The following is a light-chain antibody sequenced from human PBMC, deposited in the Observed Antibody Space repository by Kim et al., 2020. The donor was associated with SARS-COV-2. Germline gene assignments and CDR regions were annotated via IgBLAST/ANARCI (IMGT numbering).Light chain of an antibody. CDR2: GAS. J-gene: IGKJ5*01. CDR1: QSVSSN. Sequence: VYPGERDARSCRARQSVSSNLAWDHPDPVQAPRLLIYGASTRATGIPARFSGSGSGTESTLTISSLQSEDFAVYYCQQYNIWPITFGQGTRLEIK. CDR3: QQYNIWPIT. V-gene: IGKV3-15*01.